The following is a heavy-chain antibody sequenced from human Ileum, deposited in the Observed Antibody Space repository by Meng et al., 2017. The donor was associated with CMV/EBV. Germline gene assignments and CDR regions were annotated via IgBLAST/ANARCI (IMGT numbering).Heavy chain of an antibody. CDR3: ARGRRDGYNNPPLDY. V-gene: IGHV4-34*01. CDR1: GGSFSGYD. Sequence: VQRPQWGAGLLKPSETLSLTSAVYGGSFSGYDWSWIRQPPGKGLEWIGEINHSGSTNYNPSLKSRVTISVDTSKNQFSLKLSSVTAADTAVYYCARGRRDGYNNPPLDYWGQGTLVTVSS. J-gene: IGHJ4*02. D-gene: IGHD5-24*01. CDR2: INHSGST.